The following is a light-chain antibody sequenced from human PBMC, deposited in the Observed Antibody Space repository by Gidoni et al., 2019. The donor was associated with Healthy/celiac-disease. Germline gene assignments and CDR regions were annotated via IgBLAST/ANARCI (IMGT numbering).Light chain of an antibody. CDR3: QQYNSYSLT. V-gene: IGKV1-5*03. Sequence: DIQMTPSPSTLSASVGDRVTLPCRDSQSISSWLAWYQQKPGKAPKLLIYKASSLESGVPSRFSGSGSGKEFTLTISSLQPDDFATYYCQQYNSYSLTFGGGTKVEIK. CDR1: QSISSW. J-gene: IGKJ4*01. CDR2: KAS.